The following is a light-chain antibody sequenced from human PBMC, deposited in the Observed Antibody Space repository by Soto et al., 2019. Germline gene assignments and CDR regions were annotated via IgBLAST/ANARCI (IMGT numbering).Light chain of an antibody. J-gene: IGKJ5*01. CDR1: QTISSW. V-gene: IGKV1-5*03. CDR2: KAS. Sequence: DIQITQSPSTLSGSVGDRFTITCRASQTISSWLAWYQQKPGKAPKLLIYKASTLKSGVPSRFSGSGSGTDFTLTISSLQPEDFATYYCQQSFSTPTFGQGKRREIK. CDR3: QQSFSTPT.